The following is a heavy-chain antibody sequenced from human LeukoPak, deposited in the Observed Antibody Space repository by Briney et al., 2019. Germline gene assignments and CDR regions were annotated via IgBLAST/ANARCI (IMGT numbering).Heavy chain of an antibody. Sequence: SGTLSLTCGVSGGSISSSYWWSWVRQPPGKGLEWIGEIYHSGSTNYNPSLKSRVTISVDKSKNQFSLKLSSVTAADTAVHYCASWKPGIAAAGTFDYWGQGTLVTVSS. D-gene: IGHD6-13*01. J-gene: IGHJ4*02. CDR2: IYHSGST. CDR1: GGSISSSYW. V-gene: IGHV4-4*02. CDR3: ASWKPGIAAAGTFDY.